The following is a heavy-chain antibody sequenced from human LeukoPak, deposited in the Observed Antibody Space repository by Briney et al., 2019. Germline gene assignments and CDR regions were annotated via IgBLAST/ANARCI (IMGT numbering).Heavy chain of an antibody. V-gene: IGHV7-4-1*02. CDR2: INTNTGNP. D-gene: IGHD2-21*02. Sequence: ASVKVSCKASGYTFTSYAMNWARQAPGQGLEWMGWINTNTGNPTYAQGFTGRFVFSLDTSVSTAYLQISSLKAEDTAVYYCARASVCGGDCYSGSTGDYWGQGTLVTVSS. CDR3: ARASVCGGDCYSGSTGDY. CDR1: GYTFTSYA. J-gene: IGHJ4*02.